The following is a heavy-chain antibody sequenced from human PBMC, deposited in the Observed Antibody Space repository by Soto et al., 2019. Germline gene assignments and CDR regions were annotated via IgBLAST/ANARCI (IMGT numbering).Heavy chain of an antibody. CDR2: INHSGST. CDR3: ARAPSPITIFGVVIPRGNFDY. Sequence: SETLSLTCAVYGGSFSDYYWTWIRQAPGKGPEWIGEINHSGSTNYNPSLKSRVTISVDTSKNQFSLKLSSVTAVDTAVYYCARAPSPITIFGVVIPRGNFDYWGQGTLVTVSS. V-gene: IGHV4-34*01. D-gene: IGHD3-3*01. CDR1: GGSFSDYY. J-gene: IGHJ4*02.